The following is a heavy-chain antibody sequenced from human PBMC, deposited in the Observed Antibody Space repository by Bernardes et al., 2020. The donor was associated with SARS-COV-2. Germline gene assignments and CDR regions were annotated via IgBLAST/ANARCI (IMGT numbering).Heavy chain of an antibody. CDR1: GFTFSSYW. CDR2: INADGSTT. D-gene: IGHD3-10*01. V-gene: IGHV3-74*01. CDR3: AKSAFISGRGYYIDY. Sequence: GSLRLSCAASGFTFSSYWMHWVRQVPGEGLVWVSRINADGSTTDYADAVRGRFTISRDNAKNTLFLQMNGLRAEDTSLYYCAKSAFISGRGYYIDYWPQGTLDTVSS. J-gene: IGHJ4*02.